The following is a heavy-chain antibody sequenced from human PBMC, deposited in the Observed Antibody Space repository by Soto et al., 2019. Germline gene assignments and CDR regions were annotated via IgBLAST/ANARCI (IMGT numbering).Heavy chain of an antibody. J-gene: IGHJ4*02. V-gene: IGHV4-31*03. CDR3: ATSYGNAWYTY. CDR2: IYYSGST. D-gene: IGHD6-13*01. Sequence: TLALTCTVSGGSISSGGYYWRWIRQHPGKGLEWIGYIYYSGSTYYNPSLKSRVTISVDTSKNQFSLKLTSVTVADTAVYYCATSYGNAWYTYWGQGTQVTVSS. CDR1: GGSISSGGYY.